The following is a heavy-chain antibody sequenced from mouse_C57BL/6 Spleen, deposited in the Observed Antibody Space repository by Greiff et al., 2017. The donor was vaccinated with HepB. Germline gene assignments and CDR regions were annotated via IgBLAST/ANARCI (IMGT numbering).Heavy chain of an antibody. J-gene: IGHJ4*01. D-gene: IGHD1-1*01. CDR2: IDPNSGGT. CDR1: GYTFTSYW. V-gene: IGHV1-72*01. Sequence: VQLQQSGAELVKPGASVKLSCKASGYTFTSYWMHWVKQRPGRGLEWIGRIDPNSGGTKYNEKFKSKATLTVDKPSSTAYMQLSSLTSEDSAVYYCARLGPFITTVVARDAMDYWGQGTSVTVSS. CDR3: ARLGPFITTVVARDAMDY.